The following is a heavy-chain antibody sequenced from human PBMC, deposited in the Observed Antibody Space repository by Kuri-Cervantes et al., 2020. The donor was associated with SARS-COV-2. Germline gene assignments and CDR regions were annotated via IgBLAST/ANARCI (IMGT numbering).Heavy chain of an antibody. J-gene: IGHJ4*02. CDR3: AKEYSGSWGYGY. CDR1: GFNFSRTD. Sequence: GGSLRLSCAASGFNFSRTDMHWVRQAPGKGLEWVAVISYDGSNKYYADSVKGRFTISRDNSKNTLYLQMNSLRAEDTAVYYCAKEYSGSWGYGYWGQGTLVTVSS. V-gene: IGHV3-30*18. CDR2: ISYDGSNK. D-gene: IGHD1-26*01.